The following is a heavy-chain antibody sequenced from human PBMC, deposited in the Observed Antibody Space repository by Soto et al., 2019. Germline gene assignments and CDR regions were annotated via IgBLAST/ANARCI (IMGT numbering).Heavy chain of an antibody. CDR3: ARHRKTLEVPGYSGYDYYFDY. J-gene: IGHJ4*02. V-gene: IGHV4-59*08. CDR2: IYYRGNT. Sequence: PSETLSLTCTVSGGSIGTYYWSWIRQPPGKGLEWIGYIYYRGNTDYNPSLKSRVTISLDTPQNQFSLKLSSVTAADTAVYYCARHRKTLEVPGYSGYDYYFDYWGQGTLVTVSS. CDR1: GGSIGTYY. D-gene: IGHD5-12*01.